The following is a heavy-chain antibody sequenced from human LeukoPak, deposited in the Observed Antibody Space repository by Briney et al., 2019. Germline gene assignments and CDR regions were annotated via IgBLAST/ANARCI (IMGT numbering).Heavy chain of an antibody. D-gene: IGHD5-24*01. CDR2: IYYSGST. CDR1: GGSISSSSYY. Sequence: SETLSLTCTVSGGSISSSSYYWGWIRQPPGKGLEWIGSIYYSGSTYYNPSLKSRVTISVDTSKNQFSLKLSSVTAPDTAVYYCAKNLRDGRGINWFDPWGQGTLVTVSS. V-gene: IGHV4-39*07. J-gene: IGHJ5*02. CDR3: AKNLRDGRGINWFDP.